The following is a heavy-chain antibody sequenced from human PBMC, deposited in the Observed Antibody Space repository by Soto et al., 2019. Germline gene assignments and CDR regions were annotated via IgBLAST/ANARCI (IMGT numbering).Heavy chain of an antibody. V-gene: IGHV3-53*01. CDR1: GFTVSRNY. CDR3: ASHPGSDPWYFDL. D-gene: IGHD2-15*01. J-gene: IGHJ2*01. CDR2: IYSGGTT. Sequence: ELQLVESGGGLIQPGGSLRLSCAASGFTVSRNYMSWVRQAPGKGLEWVSVIYSGGTTYYADSVKGRFTISRDNSKNTLYLQMNSLRAEDTAVYYCASHPGSDPWYFDLWGRGTLVTVSS.